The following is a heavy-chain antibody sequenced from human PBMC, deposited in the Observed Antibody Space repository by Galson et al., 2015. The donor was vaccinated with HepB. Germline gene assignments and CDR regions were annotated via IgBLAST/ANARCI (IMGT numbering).Heavy chain of an antibody. Sequence: SVKVSCKASGYTFTTYGFNWVRQAPGQGPEWMGWISAYSGYTKYAPRFQGRVTLTTETSTNTAYMELRGLRSNDTAVYYCVRGPQALGVVAPAMYWGQGTLVIVSS. CDR1: GYTFTTYG. CDR3: VRGPQALGVVAPAMY. D-gene: IGHD3-10*01. J-gene: IGHJ4*02. V-gene: IGHV1-18*04. CDR2: ISAYSGYT.